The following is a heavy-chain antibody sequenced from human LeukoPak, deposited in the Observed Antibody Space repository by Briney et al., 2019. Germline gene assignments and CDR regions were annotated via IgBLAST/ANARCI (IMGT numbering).Heavy chain of an antibody. J-gene: IGHJ4*02. CDR3: AKESDPYCSRGSCYSHPDY. CDR2: ISGSGGST. V-gene: IGHV3-23*01. CDR1: GFTFSSYA. Sequence: AGGSLRLSCAASGFTFSSYAMSWVRQAPGKGLEWVSAISGSGGSTYYADSVKGRFTISRDNSKNTLYLQINSLRAEDTAVYYCAKESDPYCSRGSCYSHPDYWGQGTLVTVSS. D-gene: IGHD2-15*01.